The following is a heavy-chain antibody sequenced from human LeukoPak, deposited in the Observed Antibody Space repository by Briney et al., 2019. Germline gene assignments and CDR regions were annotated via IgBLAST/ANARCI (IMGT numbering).Heavy chain of an antibody. CDR1: GFTFSSYW. D-gene: IGHD4-23*01. Sequence: GGSLRLSCAVSGFTFSSYWMHWVRQAPGKGLVWVSRIDRDGSRTNYADSVKGRFTISRDNGKNTLFLQMNSLRAEDAAVYYCVRGNDYGGPHYWGQGTLVTVSS. J-gene: IGHJ4*02. CDR2: IDRDGSRT. CDR3: VRGNDYGGPHY. V-gene: IGHV3-74*01.